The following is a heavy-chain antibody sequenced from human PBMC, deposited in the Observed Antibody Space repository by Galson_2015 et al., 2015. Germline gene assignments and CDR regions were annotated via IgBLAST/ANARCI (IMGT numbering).Heavy chain of an antibody. D-gene: IGHD5-18*01. CDR2: ISHGGSTK. J-gene: IGHJ4*02. CDR1: GFTFSDYY. CDR3: VRLTQLWAFDC. V-gene: IGHV3-11*01. Sequence: SLRLSCAASGFTFSDYYMNWIRQAPGKGLEWVSHISHGGSTKYYADSVKGRFTISRDNANDSLYLQMNSLRAEDKAVYYCVRLTQLWAFDCGGQGTRVTVSS.